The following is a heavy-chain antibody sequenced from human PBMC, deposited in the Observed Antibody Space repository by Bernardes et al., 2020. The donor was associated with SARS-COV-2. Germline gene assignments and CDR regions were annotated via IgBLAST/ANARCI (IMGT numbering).Heavy chain of an antibody. Sequence: SETLSLTCAVYGGSFSGYYRSWIRQPPGKGLEWIGEIENSGSISYNSSLKGRVTISVDTSKNQFSLKLNSVTAADTAVYYCARGGRTSGSYYNDWGQGTLVTVSS. V-gene: IGHV4-34*01. J-gene: IGHJ4*02. CDR3: ARGGRTSGSYYND. CDR2: IENSGSI. CDR1: GGSFSGYY. D-gene: IGHD1-26*01.